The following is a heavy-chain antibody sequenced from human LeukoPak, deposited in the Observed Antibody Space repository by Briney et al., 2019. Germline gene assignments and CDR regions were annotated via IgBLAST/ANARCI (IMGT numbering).Heavy chain of an antibody. CDR1: GGSISSSSYY. CDR3: ARTVAIFGVVPQFDP. CDR2: IYYSGST. V-gene: IGHV4-61*05. Sequence: PSETLSLTCTVSGGSISSSSYYWGWIRQPPGKGLEWIGYIYYSGSTNYNPSLKSRVTISVDTSKNQFSLKLSSVTAADTAVYYCARTVAIFGVVPQFDPWGQGTLVTVSS. D-gene: IGHD3-3*01. J-gene: IGHJ5*02.